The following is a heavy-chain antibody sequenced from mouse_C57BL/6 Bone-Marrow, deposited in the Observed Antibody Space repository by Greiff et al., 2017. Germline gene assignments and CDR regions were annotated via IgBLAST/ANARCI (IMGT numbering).Heavy chain of an antibody. CDR3: ARALDYGSGLDY. V-gene: IGHV3-6*01. CDR2: ISYDGSN. CDR1: GYSITSGYY. J-gene: IGHJ2*01. Sequence: DVKLQESGPGLVKPSQSLSLTCSVTGYSITSGYYWNWIRQFPGNKLERGGYISYDGSNNYNPSLKNRITITRDTSKNQFFLKLNSVTTEDTATYYCARALDYGSGLDYWGQGTTLTVSS. D-gene: IGHD1-1*01.